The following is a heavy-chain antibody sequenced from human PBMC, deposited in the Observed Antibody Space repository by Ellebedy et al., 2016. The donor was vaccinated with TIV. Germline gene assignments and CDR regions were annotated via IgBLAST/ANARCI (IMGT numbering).Heavy chain of an antibody. CDR1: GFTFTNAW. CDR2: IKRKIDGGTT. D-gene: IGHD3-22*01. CDR3: TTRYYYDSSGYNQVDY. J-gene: IGHJ4*02. V-gene: IGHV3-15*07. Sequence: PGGSLRLSCAASGFTFTNAWMNWVRQAPGKGLEWVGLIKRKIDGGTTDYAATVKGRFIISRDDSKNMLYLQMNNLKTEDTAVYYCTTRYYYDSSGYNQVDYWGQGTLVTVSS.